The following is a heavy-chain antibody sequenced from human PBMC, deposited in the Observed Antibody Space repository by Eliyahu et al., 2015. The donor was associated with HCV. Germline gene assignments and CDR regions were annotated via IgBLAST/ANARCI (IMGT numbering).Heavy chain of an antibody. V-gene: IGHV5-51*01. D-gene: IGHD3-22*01. CDR1: GYNFISYW. CDR2: IFPGDLDT. CDR3: ARQIRATYDGDASGYYDS. Sequence: EVQLVQSGVEVKKPGESLRISCKGSGYNFISYWIAWVRQMPGKGLEWMGIIFPGDLDTRYNPSFQGQVTISADKSIGTAYLQWSSLRASDTAMYFCARQIRATYDGDASGYYDSWGQGTLVTVSS. J-gene: IGHJ5*01.